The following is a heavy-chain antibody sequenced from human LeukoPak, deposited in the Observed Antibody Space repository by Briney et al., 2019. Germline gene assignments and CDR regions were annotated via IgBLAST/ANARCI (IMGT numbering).Heavy chain of an antibody. V-gene: IGHV1-8*01. CDR3: ARGVHRITMIVVVPAKGYYFDY. CDR1: GYTFTSYD. J-gene: IGHJ4*02. Sequence: ASVKVSCKASGYTFTSYDINWVRQATGQGLEWMGWMNPNSGNTGYAQKFQGRVTMTRNTSISTAYMELSSLRSEDTAVYYCARGVHRITMIVVVPAKGYYFDYWGQGTLVTVSS. CDR2: MNPNSGNT. D-gene: IGHD3-22*01.